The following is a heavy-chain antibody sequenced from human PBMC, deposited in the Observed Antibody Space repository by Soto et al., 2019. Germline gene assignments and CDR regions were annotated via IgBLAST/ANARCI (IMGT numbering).Heavy chain of an antibody. CDR2: IKSKTDGGTT. Sequence: TGGSLRLSCAASGFTFSNAWMSWVRQAPGKGLEWVGRIKSKTDGGTTDYAAPVKGRFTISRDDSKNTLYLQMNSLKTEDTAVYYCTTDETSNPTHVYYYYGMDAWGQGTTVTVSS. J-gene: IGHJ6*02. CDR3: TTDETSNPTHVYYYYGMDA. V-gene: IGHV3-15*01. CDR1: GFTFSNAW. D-gene: IGHD4-4*01.